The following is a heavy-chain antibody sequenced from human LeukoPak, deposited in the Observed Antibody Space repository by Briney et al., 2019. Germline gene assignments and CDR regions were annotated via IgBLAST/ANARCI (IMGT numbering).Heavy chain of an antibody. Sequence: PGGSLRLSCAASGFTFSSYSMNWVRQAPGKGLEWVSSISSSSSYIYYADSVKGRFTISRDNAKNSLYLQMNSLRAEDTAVYYCARGTSQMATIPQYFDYWGQGTLVTVSS. CDR3: ARGTSQMATIPQYFDY. CDR1: GFTFSSYS. CDR2: ISSSSSYI. V-gene: IGHV3-21*01. J-gene: IGHJ4*02. D-gene: IGHD5-24*01.